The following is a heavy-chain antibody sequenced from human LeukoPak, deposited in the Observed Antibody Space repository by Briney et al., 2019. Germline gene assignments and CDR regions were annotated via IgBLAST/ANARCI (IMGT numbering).Heavy chain of an antibody. CDR2: IYYSGST. V-gene: IGHV4-31*02. D-gene: IGHD3-10*01. CDR3: ARDGSGSYSGTGWFDP. J-gene: IGHJ5*02. CDR1: GFTFSSYAMH. Sequence: LRLSCSASGFTFSSYAMHWVRQHPGKGLEWIGYIYYSGSTYYNPSLKSRATISVDTSKNQFSLKLSSVTAADTAVYYCARDGSGSYSGTGWFDPWGQGTLVTVSS.